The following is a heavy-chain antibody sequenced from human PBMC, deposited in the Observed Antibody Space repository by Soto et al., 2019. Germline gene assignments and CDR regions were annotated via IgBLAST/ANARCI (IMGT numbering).Heavy chain of an antibody. CDR1: GFTLSMSA. CDR2: ISDSGDRT. J-gene: IGHJ3*01. Sequence: EVQLMESGGGLVQPGGSLRLSCASSGFTLSMSAVNWVRQAPGKGLAWVSYISDSGDRTYYADSVKGRFTISRDRSKNTVSLQMDSLRAEDTAVYYCAKDRGIIVKAGDAFDVWGQGTKVTVSS. CDR3: AKDRGIIVKAGDAFDV. D-gene: IGHD3-16*02. V-gene: IGHV3-23*01.